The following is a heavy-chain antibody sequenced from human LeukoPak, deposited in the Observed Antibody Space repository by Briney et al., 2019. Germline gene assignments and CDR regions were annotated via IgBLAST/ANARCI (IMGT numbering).Heavy chain of an antibody. J-gene: IGHJ5*02. CDR2: IIPIFGTT. Sequence: SVKVSCKASGGTFSSCAIGWVRQAPGQGLEWMGGIIPIFGTTKYAQKFQGRVTITADESTSTAYMELSSLRSEDTAVYYCARALVFLTGSPGWFDPWGQGTLVTVSS. D-gene: IGHD3-9*01. V-gene: IGHV1-69*01. CDR1: GGTFSSCA. CDR3: ARALVFLTGSPGWFDP.